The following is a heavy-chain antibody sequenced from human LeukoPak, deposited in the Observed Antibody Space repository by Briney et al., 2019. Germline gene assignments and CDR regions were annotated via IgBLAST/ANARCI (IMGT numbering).Heavy chain of an antibody. J-gene: IGHJ4*02. Sequence: SETLSLTCAVSGYSISSGYYWGWIRQPPGKGLEWIGSDYHSGSTYSNPSLRSRVTISVDTSKNQFSLKLSSVTAADTAVYYCALTLWLSLQPVFDYWGQGILVTVSS. CDR3: ALTLWLSLQPVFDY. CDR2: DYHSGST. CDR1: GYSISSGYY. V-gene: IGHV4-38-2*01. D-gene: IGHD3-22*01.